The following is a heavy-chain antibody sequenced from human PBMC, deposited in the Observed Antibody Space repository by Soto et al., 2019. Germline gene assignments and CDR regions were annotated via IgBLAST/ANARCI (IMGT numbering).Heavy chain of an antibody. J-gene: IGHJ1*01. CDR3: AREANRITIFGVVIRNAEYFQH. V-gene: IGHV1-46*01. Sequence: ASVKVSCKASGYTFTSYYMHWVRQAPGQGLEWMGIINPSGGTTSYAQKFQGRVTMTRDTSTSTVYMELSSLRSEDTAVYYCAREANRITIFGVVIRNAEYFQHWGQGTLVTVSS. CDR2: INPSGGTT. CDR1: GYTFTSYY. D-gene: IGHD3-3*01.